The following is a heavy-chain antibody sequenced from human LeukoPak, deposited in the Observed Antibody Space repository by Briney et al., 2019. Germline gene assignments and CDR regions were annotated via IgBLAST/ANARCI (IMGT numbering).Heavy chain of an antibody. CDR3: AKDLHGGYSSDY. D-gene: IGHD4-23*01. CDR1: GFTYKNFG. V-gene: IGHV3-30*02. Sequence: SLRLSCAASGFTYKNFGMHWVRQAPGKGLEWVSFIGYEGVHKYYADCVKGRFTISKDNSKATLYLQMNSLRPEDTAVYYCAKDLHGGYSSDYWGQGTLVTVFS. CDR2: IGYEGVHK. J-gene: IGHJ4*02.